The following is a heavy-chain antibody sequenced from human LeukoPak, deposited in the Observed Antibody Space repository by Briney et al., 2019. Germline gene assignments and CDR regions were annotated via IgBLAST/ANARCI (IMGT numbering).Heavy chain of an antibody. D-gene: IGHD3-3*01. Sequence: SVKVSCKASGGTFSSYAISWVRQAPGQGLEWMGGIIPIFGTANYAQKFQGRVTITADESTTTAYMELSSLRSEDTAVYYCARTFTINYSYYYMDVWGKGTTVTISS. CDR2: IIPIFGTA. CDR3: ARTFTINYSYYYMDV. V-gene: IGHV1-69*13. J-gene: IGHJ6*03. CDR1: GGTFSSYA.